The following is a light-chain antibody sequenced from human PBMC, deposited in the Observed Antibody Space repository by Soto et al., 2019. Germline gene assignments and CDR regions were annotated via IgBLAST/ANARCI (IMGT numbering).Light chain of an antibody. J-gene: IGLJ1*01. CDR1: SSDVGGYNF. CDR2: DVS. Sequence: QSALTQPASRSGSPGQSITISCTGTSSDVGGYNFVSWYQQHPGKAPKLIIYDVSNRPSGVSYRFSGSKSGNTASLTISGLQAEDEADYYCSSYTGRSTDVFG. V-gene: IGLV2-14*01. CDR3: SSYTGRSTDV.